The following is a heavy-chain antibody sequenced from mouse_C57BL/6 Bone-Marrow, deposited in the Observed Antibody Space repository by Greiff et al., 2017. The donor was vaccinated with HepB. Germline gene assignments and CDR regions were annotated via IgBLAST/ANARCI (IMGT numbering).Heavy chain of an antibody. CDR2: IRSKSNNYAT. CDR3: VRQVGGNYAMDY. J-gene: IGHJ4*01. D-gene: IGHD1-1*02. CDR1: GFSFNTYA. V-gene: IGHV10-1*01. Sequence: EVQGVESGGGLVQPKGSLKLSCAASGFSFNTYAMNWVRQAPGKGLEWVARIRSKSNNYATYYADSVKDRFTISRDDSESMLYLQMNNLKTEDTAMYYCVRQVGGNYAMDYWGQGTSVTVSS.